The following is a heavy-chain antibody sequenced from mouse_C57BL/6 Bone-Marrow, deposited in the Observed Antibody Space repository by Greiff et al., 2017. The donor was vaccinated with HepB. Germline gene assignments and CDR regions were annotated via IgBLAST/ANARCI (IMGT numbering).Heavy chain of an antibody. J-gene: IGHJ1*03. CDR3: ARAITTVVSWYFDV. CDR1: GFTFSSYA. D-gene: IGHD1-1*01. CDR2: ISDGGSYT. Sequence: DVKLVESGGGLVKPGGSLKLSCAASGFTFSSYAMSWVRQTPEKRLEWVATISDGGSYTYYPDNVKGRFTISRDNAKNNLYLQMSHLKSEDTAMYYCARAITTVVSWYFDVWGTGTTVTVSS. V-gene: IGHV5-4*03.